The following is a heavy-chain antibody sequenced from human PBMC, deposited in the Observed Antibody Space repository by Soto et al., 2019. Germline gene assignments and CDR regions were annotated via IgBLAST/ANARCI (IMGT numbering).Heavy chain of an antibody. CDR1: GFTFSSYW. CDR3: ARVTAEIFGVVIIPAGGFDY. D-gene: IGHD3-3*01. CDR2: IKQDGSEK. V-gene: IGHV3-7*01. J-gene: IGHJ4*02. Sequence: GGSLRLSCAASGFTFSSYWMSWVRQAPGKGLEWVANIKQDGSEKYYVDSVKGRFTISRDNAKNSLYLQMNSLRAEDTAVYYCARVTAEIFGVVIIPAGGFDYWGQGTLVTVSS.